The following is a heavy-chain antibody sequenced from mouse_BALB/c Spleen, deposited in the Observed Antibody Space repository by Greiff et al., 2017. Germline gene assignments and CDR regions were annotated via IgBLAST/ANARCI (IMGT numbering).Heavy chain of an antibody. CDR1: GYTFTSYW. J-gene: IGHJ2*01. V-gene: IGHV1S22*01. Sequence: LQQPGSELVRPGASVKLSCKASGYTFTSYWMHWVKQRHGQGLEWIGNIYPGSGSTNYDEKFKSKGTLTVDTSSSTAYMHLSSLTSEDSAVYYCTRGVLRYPFDYWGQGTTLTVSS. D-gene: IGHD1-1*01. CDR2: IYPGSGST. CDR3: TRGVLRYPFDY.